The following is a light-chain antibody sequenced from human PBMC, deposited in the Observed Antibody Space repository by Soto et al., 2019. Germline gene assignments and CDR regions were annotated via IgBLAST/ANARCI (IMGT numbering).Light chain of an antibody. CDR2: DAS. CDR1: QTISTW. V-gene: IGKV1-5*01. Sequence: GDRVTITCRASQTISTWMAWYQQKPGKAPKLLVYDASTLQSGVASRFSGSGSGTEFTLIISGLQPDDSAVYYCQQRHMWPITFGQGTRLEIK. J-gene: IGKJ5*01. CDR3: QQRHMWPIT.